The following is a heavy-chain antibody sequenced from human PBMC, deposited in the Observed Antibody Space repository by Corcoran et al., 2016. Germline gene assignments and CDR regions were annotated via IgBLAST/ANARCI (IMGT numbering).Heavy chain of an antibody. CDR1: GGSISSSSYY. Sequence: QLQLQESGPGLVKPSETLSLTCTVSGGSISSSSYYWGWIRQPPGKGLEWIGSIYYSGSTYYNPSLKSRVTISVDTSKNQFSLKLSSVTAADTAVYYCARDHRYNWNDGEDNWFDPWGQGTLVTVSS. V-gene: IGHV4-39*02. CDR3: ARDHRYNWNDGEDNWFDP. CDR2: IYYSGST. J-gene: IGHJ5*02. D-gene: IGHD1-20*01.